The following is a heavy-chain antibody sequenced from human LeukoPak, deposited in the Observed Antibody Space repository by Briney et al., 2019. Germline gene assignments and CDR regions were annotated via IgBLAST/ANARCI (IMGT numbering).Heavy chain of an antibody. CDR2: TYYRSKWYN. Sequence: SQTLSLTCAISGDSVSSNSAAWNWIRQSPSRGLEWLGRTYYRSKWYNDYAVSVKSRITINPDTSKNQFSLQLNSVTPEDTAVYYCARDLLGAPDSSSSWFDPWGQGTLVTVSS. CDR1: GDSVSSNSAA. J-gene: IGHJ5*02. CDR3: ARDLLGAPDSSSSWFDP. D-gene: IGHD6-13*01. V-gene: IGHV6-1*01.